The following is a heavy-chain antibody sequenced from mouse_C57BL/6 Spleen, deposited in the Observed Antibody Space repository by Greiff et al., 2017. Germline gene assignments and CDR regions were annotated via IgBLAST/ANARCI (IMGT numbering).Heavy chain of an antibody. CDR1: GYTFTSYW. D-gene: IGHD2-5*01. CDR2: IDPSDSYT. Sequence: QVQLQQPGAELVKPGASVKLSCKASGYTFTSYWMQRVKQRPGQGLEWIGEIDPSDSYTNYNQKFKGKATLTVDTSSSTAYMQLSSLTSEVSAVYYCARTPPYYSKGYYVDYWGQGTTLTVSS. CDR3: ARTPPYYSKGYYVDY. J-gene: IGHJ2*01. V-gene: IGHV1-50*01.